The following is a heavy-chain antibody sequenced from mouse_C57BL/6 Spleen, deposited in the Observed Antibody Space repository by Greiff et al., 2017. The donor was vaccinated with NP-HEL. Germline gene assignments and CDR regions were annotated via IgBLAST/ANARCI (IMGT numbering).Heavy chain of an antibody. CDR2: IDPSDSYT. V-gene: IGHV1-69*01. CDR3: ARGDGSYWYFDV. Sequence: VLLQQPGAELVMPGASVKLSCKASGYTFTSYWMHWVKQRPGQGLEWIGEIDPSDSYTNYNQKFKGKSTLTVDKSSSTAYMQLSSLTSEDSAVYYCARGDGSYWYFDVWGTGTTVTVSS. J-gene: IGHJ1*03. D-gene: IGHD1-1*01. CDR1: GYTFTSYW.